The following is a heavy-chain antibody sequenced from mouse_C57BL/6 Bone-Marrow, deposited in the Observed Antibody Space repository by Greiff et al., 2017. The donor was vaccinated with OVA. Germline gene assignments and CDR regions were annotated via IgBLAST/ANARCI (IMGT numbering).Heavy chain of an antibody. Sequence: VQLQQSGAELARPGASVKLSCKASGYTFTSYGISWVKQRTGQGLEWIGEIYPRSGNTYYNEKFKGKATLTADKSSSTAYMELRSLTSEDSAVYFCARKRYYGSSPLYAMDYWGQGTSVTVSS. CDR3: ARKRYYGSSPLYAMDY. J-gene: IGHJ4*01. CDR1: GYTFTSYG. CDR2: IYPRSGNT. V-gene: IGHV1-81*01. D-gene: IGHD1-1*01.